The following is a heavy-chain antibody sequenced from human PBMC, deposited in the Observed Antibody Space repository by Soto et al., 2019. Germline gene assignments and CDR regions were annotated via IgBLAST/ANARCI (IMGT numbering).Heavy chain of an antibody. CDR3: TGEVASGY. CDR1: GFTVSTYG. V-gene: IGHV3-30*03. CDR2: ISRDGGTK. Sequence: QVQLVESGGGVVQPGRSLRLSCAVSGFTVSTYGMHWVRQAPGKGLEWVAVISRDGGTKYYADSVKGRFTISRDNFRKQVYLEMNSLRGDDLAVYYCTGEVASGYWGQGTLVTVSS. J-gene: IGHJ4*02. D-gene: IGHD2-8*02.